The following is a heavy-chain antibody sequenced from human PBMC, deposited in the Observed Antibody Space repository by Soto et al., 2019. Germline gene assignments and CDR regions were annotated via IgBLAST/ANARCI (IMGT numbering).Heavy chain of an antibody. CDR1: GGSISSYY. CDR2: IYYTGST. J-gene: IGHJ4*02. D-gene: IGHD5-18*01. Sequence: SETLSLTCTVSGGSISSYYWSWIRQPPGKGLEWIGNIYYTGSTSYNPSLKSRVTISVDMSQNQFSLKLTSVTAADTAVYYCARHGAIYSNSWYDFDYWGQGTLVTVSS. CDR3: ARHGAIYSNSWYDFDY. V-gene: IGHV4-59*08.